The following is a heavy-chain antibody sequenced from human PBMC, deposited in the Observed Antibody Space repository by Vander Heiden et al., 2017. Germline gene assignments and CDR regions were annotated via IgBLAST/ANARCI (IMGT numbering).Heavy chain of an antibody. D-gene: IGHD3-22*01. J-gene: IGHJ6*02. CDR1: GGSFSGYY. V-gene: IGHV4-34*01. CDR2: INHSGST. Sequence: QVQLQQWGAGLLKPSETLSLTCAVYGGSFSGYYWSWIRQPPGKGLEWIGEINHSGSTNYNPSLKSRVTISVDTSKNQFSLKLSSVTAADTAVYYCARAGDYYYDSSGYFPWGMDVWGQGTTVTVSS. CDR3: ARAGDYYYDSSGYFPWGMDV.